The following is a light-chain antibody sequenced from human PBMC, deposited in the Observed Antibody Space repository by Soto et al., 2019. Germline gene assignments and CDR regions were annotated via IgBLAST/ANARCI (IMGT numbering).Light chain of an antibody. CDR1: QSLSSSY. J-gene: IGKJ4*01. Sequence: EIVLTQSPGTLSLSPGERATLSCRASQSLSSSYLAWYQQKPGQAPRLLIYAASTRATGVPGRFSGSGSGTEFTLTISSLQSEDFAVYYCQQYNHWPLTFGGGTKVDIK. CDR2: AAS. CDR3: QQYNHWPLT. V-gene: IGKV3-15*01.